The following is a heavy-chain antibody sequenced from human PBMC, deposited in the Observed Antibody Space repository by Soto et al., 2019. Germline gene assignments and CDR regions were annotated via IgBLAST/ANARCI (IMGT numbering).Heavy chain of an antibody. J-gene: IGHJ6*02. Sequence: QVQLQESGPGLVKPSQTLSLTCSVSGVSVSSAIYYWSWIRHHPGKGLEWIGYIYYSGNTYYNPSLGGRVTISLDTSKNHFSLRLRSVTPADTAVYYCARYPVVVVPAANYGLDVWGQGTTVTVSS. V-gene: IGHV4-31*03. CDR1: GVSVSSAIYY. CDR3: ARYPVVVVPAANYGLDV. D-gene: IGHD2-2*01. CDR2: IYYSGNT.